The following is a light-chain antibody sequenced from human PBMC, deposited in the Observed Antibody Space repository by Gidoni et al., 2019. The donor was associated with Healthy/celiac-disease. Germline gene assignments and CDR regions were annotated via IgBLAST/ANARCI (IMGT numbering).Light chain of an antibody. J-gene: IGKJ1*01. CDR3: QQYGSSQWT. Sequence: EIVLTQSPGTLSLSPGERATLYCRASQSVSSSYLAWYQQKPGQAPRLLIYGASRRATGIPDRFSGSGSGTDFTLTISRLEPEVFAVYYCQQYGSSQWTFGQGTKVEIK. V-gene: IGKV3-20*01. CDR1: QSVSSSY. CDR2: GAS.